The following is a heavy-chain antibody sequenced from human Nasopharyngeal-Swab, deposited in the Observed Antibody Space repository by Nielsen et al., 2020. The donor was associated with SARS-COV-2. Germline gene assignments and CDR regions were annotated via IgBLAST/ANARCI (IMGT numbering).Heavy chain of an antibody. D-gene: IGHD2-21*02. CDR3: ARQKIRKHIVVVTAIWDAFDI. CDR2: IYPGDSDT. J-gene: IGHJ3*02. Sequence: GGSLRLSCKGSGYSFTSYWIVWVRQMPGKGLEWLGIIYPGDSDTRYSPSFQGQVTISADKSISTAYLQWSSLKVSDTAMYYCARQKIRKHIVVVTAIWDAFDIWGQGTMVTVSS. V-gene: IGHV5-51*01. CDR1: GYSFTSYW.